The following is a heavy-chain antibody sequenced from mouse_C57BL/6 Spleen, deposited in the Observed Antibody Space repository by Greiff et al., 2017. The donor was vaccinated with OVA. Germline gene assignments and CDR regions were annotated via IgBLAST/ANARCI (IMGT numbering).Heavy chain of an antibody. J-gene: IGHJ3*01. V-gene: IGHV5-4*01. D-gene: IGHD2-4*01. Sequence: DVMLVESGGGLSSPGGSLKFSGPASGFTLGSYALSGVRRTPEKMLEWVATLSDGGSYTNYPDNVKGRFTISRDNAKNNLYLQMSQLKSEDTAMYYCARDAVYYDYPWFAYWGQGTLVTVSA. CDR1: GFTLGSYA. CDR3: ARDAVYYDYPWFAY. CDR2: LSDGGSYT.